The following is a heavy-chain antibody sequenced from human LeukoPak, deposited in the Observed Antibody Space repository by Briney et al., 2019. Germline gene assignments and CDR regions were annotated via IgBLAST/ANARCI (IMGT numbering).Heavy chain of an antibody. CDR1: GGSISSGDKY. Sequence: SQTLSLTCNVSGGSISSGDKYWGWIRQPPGKGLEWIGYIYYSGSTYYNPSLKSRLTISVDTSENQFSLHLTSVTAAVTAVYFCARVTRWTGLDFWGQGTLVTVSS. CDR2: IYYSGST. CDR3: ARVTRWTGLDF. J-gene: IGHJ4*02. V-gene: IGHV4-30-4*01. D-gene: IGHD2-21*02.